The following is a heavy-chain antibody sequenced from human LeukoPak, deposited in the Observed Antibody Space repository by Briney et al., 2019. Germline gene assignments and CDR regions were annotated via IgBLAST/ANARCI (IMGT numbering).Heavy chain of an antibody. Sequence: GGSLRLSCAASGFTFSSYAMSWVRQAPGKGLELVSAIIGSGGRTYYADSVKRRFTISRDNSKNTLYLQMNSLRAEDTAVYYCAKEGGYCSSTSCYPMYFDYWGQGTLVTVSS. CDR1: GFTFSSYA. D-gene: IGHD2-2*01. CDR2: IIGSGGRT. V-gene: IGHV3-23*01. J-gene: IGHJ4*02. CDR3: AKEGGYCSSTSCYPMYFDY.